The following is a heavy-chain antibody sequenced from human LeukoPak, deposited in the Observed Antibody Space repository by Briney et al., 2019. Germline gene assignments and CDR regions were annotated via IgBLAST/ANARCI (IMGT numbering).Heavy chain of an antibody. D-gene: IGHD6-13*01. J-gene: IGHJ5*02. CDR2: IYYSGST. Sequence: PGGSLRLSCTVSGGSISSSSYYWGWIRQPPGKGLEWIGSIYYSGSTYYSPSLKSRVTISVDTSKNQFSLKLSSVTAADTAVYYCARKYSSSWSWFDPWGQGTLVTVSS. CDR3: ARKYSSSWSWFDP. CDR1: GGSISSSSYY. V-gene: IGHV4-39*01.